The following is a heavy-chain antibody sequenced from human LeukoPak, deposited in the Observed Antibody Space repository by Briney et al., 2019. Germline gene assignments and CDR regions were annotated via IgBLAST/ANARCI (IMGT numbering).Heavy chain of an antibody. CDR1: GYSFTSYW. D-gene: IGHD4-23*01. CDR3: ARRSYGGKDFDY. Sequence: GESLKISCKGSGYSFTSYWIAWVRQMPGKGLEWMGIIYPDDSDTRYSPSFQGQVTISADKSISTGYLQWRSLKASDTAMYYCARRSYGGKDFDYWAREPWSPSPQ. V-gene: IGHV5-51*01. CDR2: IYPDDSDT. J-gene: IGHJ4*02.